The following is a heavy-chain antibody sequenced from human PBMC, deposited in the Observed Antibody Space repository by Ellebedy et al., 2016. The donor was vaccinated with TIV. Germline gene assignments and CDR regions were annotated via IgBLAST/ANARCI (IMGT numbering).Heavy chain of an antibody. V-gene: IGHV3-21*04. J-gene: IGHJ6*03. CDR1: GFTFNSYT. D-gene: IGHD1-26*01. Sequence: GESLKISXAASGFTFNSYTMNWVRQAPGKGLEWVSSISSSGSYIYYADSVRGRFTISRDNAKNSLYLQMNSLRAEDTAVYYCAKGPTTRYYYMDVWGKGTTVTVSS. CDR3: AKGPTTRYYYMDV. CDR2: ISSSGSYI.